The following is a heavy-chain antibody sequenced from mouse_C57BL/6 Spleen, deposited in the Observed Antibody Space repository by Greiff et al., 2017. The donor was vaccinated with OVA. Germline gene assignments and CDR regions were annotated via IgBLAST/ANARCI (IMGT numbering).Heavy chain of an antibody. J-gene: IGHJ2*01. Sequence: LVEPGASVKISCKASGYSFTDYNMNWVKQSNGKSLEWIGVINPNYGTTSYNQKFKGKATLTVDQSSSTAYMQLNSLTSEDSAVYYCARGGDGGYYFDYWGQGTTLTVSS. CDR2: INPNYGTT. V-gene: IGHV1-39*01. D-gene: IGHD3-3*01. CDR1: GYSFTDYN. CDR3: ARGGDGGYYFDY.